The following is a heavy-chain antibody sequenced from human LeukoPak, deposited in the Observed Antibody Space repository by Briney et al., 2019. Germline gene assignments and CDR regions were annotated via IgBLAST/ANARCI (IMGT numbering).Heavy chain of an antibody. Sequence: ASVKVSFKASGYTFTSYGISWVRQAPGQGLEWMGWISAYNGNTNYAQKLQGRVTMTTDTSTSTAYMELRSLRSDDTAVYYCAYSSSWPTYFDCWGQGALVTVSS. CDR2: ISAYNGNT. V-gene: IGHV1-18*01. D-gene: IGHD6-13*01. CDR1: GYTFTSYG. J-gene: IGHJ4*02. CDR3: AYSSSWPTYFDC.